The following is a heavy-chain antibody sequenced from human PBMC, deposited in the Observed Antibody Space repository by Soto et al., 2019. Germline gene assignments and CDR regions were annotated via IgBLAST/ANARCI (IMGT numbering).Heavy chain of an antibody. D-gene: IGHD4-17*01. CDR1: GFSLSTSGVG. CDR2: IYWDDVK. J-gene: IGHJ4*02. Sequence: PTLVNPTQTLTPTCTLSGFSLSTSGVGVGWIRQSPGKALEWLAVIYWDDVKHYSPSLERRLTITKDTSESEVVLTMTNMDPVDTATYYCARKGSGDYALDYWGQGILVTVSS. CDR3: ARKGSGDYALDY. V-gene: IGHV2-5*02.